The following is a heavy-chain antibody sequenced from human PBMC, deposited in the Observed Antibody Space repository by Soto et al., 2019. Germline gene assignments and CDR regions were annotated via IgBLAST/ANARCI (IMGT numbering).Heavy chain of an antibody. D-gene: IGHD6-13*01. Sequence: GGSLRLSCAASGFTFSSYAMSWVRQAPGKGLEWVSAISGSGDSTYYADSVKGRFTISRDTSKNTLYLQMNSLRAEDTALYYCAKSYSSNWYDYFDYWGQGTLVTVSS. V-gene: IGHV3-23*01. J-gene: IGHJ4*02. CDR3: AKSYSSNWYDYFDY. CDR1: GFTFSSYA. CDR2: ISGSGDST.